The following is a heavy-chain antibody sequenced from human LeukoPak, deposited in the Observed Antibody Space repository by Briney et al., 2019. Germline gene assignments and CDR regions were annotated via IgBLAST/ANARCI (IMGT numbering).Heavy chain of an antibody. D-gene: IGHD6-13*01. J-gene: IGHJ4*02. CDR2: IRGGDDST. CDR3: AKDTGPAAGITADY. Sequence: GGSLRLSCAASGFTFSSYAMTWVRQAPGKGLEWVSTIRGGDDSTYYADSVKGRFTISRDNSKNTLYLQMNSLRAEATAIDYCAKDTGPAAGITADYWGQGTLVTVSS. V-gene: IGHV3-23*01. CDR1: GFTFSSYA.